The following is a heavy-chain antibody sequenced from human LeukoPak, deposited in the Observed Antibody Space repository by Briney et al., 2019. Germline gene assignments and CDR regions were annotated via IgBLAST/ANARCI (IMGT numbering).Heavy chain of an antibody. V-gene: IGHV4-59*01. D-gene: IGHD1-26*01. CDR1: GGSFSGYY. CDR3: ARQIGSYSPYDY. CDR2: IYYSGST. Sequence: SETLSLTCAVYGGSFSGYYWSWIRQPPGKGLEWIGYIYYSGSTNYNPSLRSRVTISVDTSKNQFSLRLSSVTAADTAVYYCARQIGSYSPYDYWGQGTLVTVSS. J-gene: IGHJ4*02.